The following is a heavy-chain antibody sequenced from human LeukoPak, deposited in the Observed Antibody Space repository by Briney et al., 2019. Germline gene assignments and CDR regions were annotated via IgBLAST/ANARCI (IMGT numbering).Heavy chain of an antibody. D-gene: IGHD2-21*02. CDR2: IYYSGST. CDR3: ARVGVVVTARWFDP. Sequence: PSETLSLTCTVSGGSVSSGSYYWGWIRQPPGKGLEWIGYIYYSGSTNYNPSLKSRVTISVDTSKNQLSLKLSSVTAADTAVYYCARVGVVVTARWFDPWGQGTLVTVSS. J-gene: IGHJ5*02. CDR1: GGSVSSGSYY. V-gene: IGHV4-61*01.